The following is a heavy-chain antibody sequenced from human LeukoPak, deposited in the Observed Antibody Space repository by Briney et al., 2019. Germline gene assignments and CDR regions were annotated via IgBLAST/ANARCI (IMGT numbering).Heavy chain of an antibody. CDR2: INHSGST. J-gene: IGHJ4*02. Sequence: ASETLSLTCTVSGYSISSGYYWSWIRQPPGKGLEWIGEINHSGSTNYNPSLKSRVTISVDTSKNQFSLKLSSVTAADTAVYYCARHAELWFGELLTDYWGQGTLVTVSS. D-gene: IGHD3-10*01. CDR1: GYSISSGYY. V-gene: IGHV4-38-2*02. CDR3: ARHAELWFGELLTDY.